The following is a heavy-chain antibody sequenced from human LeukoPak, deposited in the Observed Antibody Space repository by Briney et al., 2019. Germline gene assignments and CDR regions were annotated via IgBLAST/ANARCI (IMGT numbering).Heavy chain of an antibody. V-gene: IGHV3-21*01. CDR3: ARVSPPNYDFWSGYYPYYFDY. J-gene: IGHJ4*02. Sequence: GGFLRLSCAASGFTFSSYSMNWVRQAPGKGLEWVSSISSSSSCIYYADSVKGRFTISRDNAKNSLYLQMNSLRAEDTAVYYCARVSPPNYDFWSGYYPYYFDYWGQGTLVTVSS. CDR1: GFTFSSYS. D-gene: IGHD3-3*01. CDR2: ISSSSSCI.